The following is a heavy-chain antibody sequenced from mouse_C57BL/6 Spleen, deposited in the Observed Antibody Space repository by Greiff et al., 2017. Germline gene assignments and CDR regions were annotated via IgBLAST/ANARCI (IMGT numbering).Heavy chain of an antibody. CDR1: GYTFTSYW. V-gene: IGHV1-64*01. Sequence: QVQLQQPGAELVKPGASVKLSCKASGYTFTSYWMHWVKQRPGQGLEWIGMIHPNSGSTNYNEKFKSKATLTVDKSSSTAYMQLSSLTSEDSAVYYCARRGIYDGYPLAMDYWGQGTSVTVSS. CDR2: IHPNSGST. CDR3: ARRGIYDGYPLAMDY. D-gene: IGHD2-3*01. J-gene: IGHJ4*01.